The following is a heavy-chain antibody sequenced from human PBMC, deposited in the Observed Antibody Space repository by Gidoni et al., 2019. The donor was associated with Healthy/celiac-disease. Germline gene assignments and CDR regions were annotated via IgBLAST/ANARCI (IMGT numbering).Heavy chain of an antibody. CDR2: IYYSGST. CDR3: ATGGSYLYYFDY. D-gene: IGHD1-26*01. J-gene: IGHJ4*02. Sequence: QLQLQESGPGLVKPSETLSLTCTVSGGSFSRSSYYWGWIRHPPGKGLECIGSIYYSGSTYYNPSLKSRVTISVDTSKNQFSLKLSSVTAADTAVYYCATGGSYLYYFDYWGQGTLVTVSS. CDR1: GGSFSRSSYY. V-gene: IGHV4-39*01.